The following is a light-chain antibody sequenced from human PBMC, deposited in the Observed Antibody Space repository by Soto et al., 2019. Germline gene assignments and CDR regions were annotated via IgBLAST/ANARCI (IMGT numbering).Light chain of an antibody. CDR2: EVS. J-gene: IGLJ1*01. Sequence: QSALTQPASVSGSPGQSITISCTGASSDVVSYNLVSWYQQHPGKDPKLMVYEVSKRPSGGSNRFSGSKSGNTASLTISGLHAEDEADYYCCSYAGSSTYVFGSGTKLTVL. V-gene: IGLV2-23*02. CDR3: CSYAGSSTYV. CDR1: SSDVVSYNL.